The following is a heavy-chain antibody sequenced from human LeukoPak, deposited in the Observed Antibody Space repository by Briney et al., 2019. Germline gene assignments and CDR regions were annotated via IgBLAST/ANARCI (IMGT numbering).Heavy chain of an antibody. J-gene: IGHJ4*02. CDR2: FGGSDDSP. D-gene: IGHD3-22*01. CDR3: AKPPGYTKWFSGRFFDS. CDR1: GFSIGSQA. V-gene: IGHV3-23*01. Sequence: SGGSLRLSCAASGFSIGSQAMSWVRQAPGQGLQWVSGFGGSDDSPHYAASVKGRFTISRDTSENILYLQMDSLRVDDTAVYYCAKPPGYTKWFSGRFFDSWGQGTLVAVSS.